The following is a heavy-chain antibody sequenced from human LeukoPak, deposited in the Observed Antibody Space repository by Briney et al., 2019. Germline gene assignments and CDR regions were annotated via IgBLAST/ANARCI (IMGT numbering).Heavy chain of an antibody. D-gene: IGHD3-10*01. CDR1: GGSFSGYY. CDR2: INHSGST. V-gene: IGHV4-34*01. Sequence: SETLSLTCAVYGGSFSGYYWSWIRQPPGKGLEWIGEINHSGSTNYNPSLKSRVTISVDTSKNQSSLELSSVTAADTAVYYCARGRSELLWFGELFAYFDYWGQGTLVTVSS. J-gene: IGHJ4*02. CDR3: ARGRSELLWFGELFAYFDY.